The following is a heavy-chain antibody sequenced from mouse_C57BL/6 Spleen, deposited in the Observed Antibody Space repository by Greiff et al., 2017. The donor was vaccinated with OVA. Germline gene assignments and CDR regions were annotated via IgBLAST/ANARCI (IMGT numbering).Heavy chain of an antibody. J-gene: IGHJ2*01. CDR3: ARHDNGSLYFDY. CDR2: IRNDGSN. CDR1: GYSFTSGYY. V-gene: IGHV3-6*01. D-gene: IGHD1-1*01. Sequence: ESGPGLVKPSQSLSLSCSVTGYSFTSGYYCNWIRQFPGNQLGWMGFIRNDGSNNYNPSLKNRTSITRDTSKNPFFLKLNSVTTEDTATYYCARHDNGSLYFDYWGKGTTLTVSS.